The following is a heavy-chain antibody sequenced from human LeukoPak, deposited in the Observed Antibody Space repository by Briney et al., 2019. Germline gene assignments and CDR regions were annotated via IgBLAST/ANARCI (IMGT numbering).Heavy chain of an antibody. CDR3: ASFYCSGGSCYQYYSYYYMDV. V-gene: IGHV4-39*01. CDR2: IYYSGST. J-gene: IGHJ6*03. Sequence: SSETLSLTCTVSGGSISSSSYYWGWIRQPPGKGLEWIGSIYYSGSTYSNPSLQGRVTISVDTSKNQFSLKLNSVTAADTAVYYCASFYCSGGSCYQYYSYYYMDVWGKGTTVTISS. D-gene: IGHD2-15*01. CDR1: GGSISSSSYY.